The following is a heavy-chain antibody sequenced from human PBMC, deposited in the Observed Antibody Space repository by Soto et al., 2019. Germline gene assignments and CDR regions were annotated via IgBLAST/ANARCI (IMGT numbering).Heavy chain of an antibody. CDR1: GFTFSSYW. V-gene: IGHV3-74*01. D-gene: IGHD3-16*02. CDR3: VRYSRTVGGSYRHDY. CDR2: INSDGTIT. Sequence: GSLRLSCAASGFTFSSYWMHWVRQVPEKGLVWVSRINSDGTITNYADAVKGRFTISRENVKNTLYLQMNSLRAEDTAVYYCVRYSRTVGGSYRHDYCGQGTLVTVYS. J-gene: IGHJ4*02.